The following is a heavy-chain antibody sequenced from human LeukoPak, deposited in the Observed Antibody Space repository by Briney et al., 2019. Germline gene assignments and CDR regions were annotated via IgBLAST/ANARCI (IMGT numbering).Heavy chain of an antibody. Sequence: GGSLRLSCAASGFTVSSNYMSWVRQAPGKGLEWVSFIYSTGDTYYADSVKGRFTISRDHSKNTLNLQMNSLRAEDTAVYYCAKSRSGSANFYFDNWGPGTLVSVSS. D-gene: IGHD5-12*01. V-gene: IGHV3-66*01. J-gene: IGHJ4*02. CDR3: AKSRSGSANFYFDN. CDR1: GFTVSSNY. CDR2: IYSTGDT.